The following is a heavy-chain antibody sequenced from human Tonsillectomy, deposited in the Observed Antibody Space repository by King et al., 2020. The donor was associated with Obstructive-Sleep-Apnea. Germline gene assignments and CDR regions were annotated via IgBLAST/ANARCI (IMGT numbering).Heavy chain of an antibody. CDR1: GFTFSSYG. Sequence: VQLVESGGGVVQPGRSLRLSCAASGFTFSSYGMHWVRQAPGKGLEWVAVISYDGSNKYYADSVKGRFTISRDNSKNTLYLQMNSLRAEDTAVYYCAKAGWGCTNGVCYGDYWGQGTLVTVSS. V-gene: IGHV3-30*18. D-gene: IGHD2-8*01. CDR3: AKAGWGCTNGVCYGDY. J-gene: IGHJ4*02. CDR2: ISYDGSNK.